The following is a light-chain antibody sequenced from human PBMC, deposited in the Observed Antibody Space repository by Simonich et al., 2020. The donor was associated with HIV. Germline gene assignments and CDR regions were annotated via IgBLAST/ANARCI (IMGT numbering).Light chain of an antibody. CDR1: QSLVHSDGDTY. CDR2: KVS. Sequence: DVVMTQSPLSLPVTIGQPASISCRSNQSLVHSDGDTYLHWVHKRPGQSPRRLIYKVSNRDSGVPDRFSVSGSGTDFTLKISRVEAEDVGVYYCMQGTLPFTFGPGTKVDIK. J-gene: IGKJ3*01. V-gene: IGKV2-30*02. CDR3: MQGTLPFT.